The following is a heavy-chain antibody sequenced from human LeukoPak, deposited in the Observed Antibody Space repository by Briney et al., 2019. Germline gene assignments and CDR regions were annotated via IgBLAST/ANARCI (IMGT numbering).Heavy chain of an antibody. Sequence: GGSLILSCAASGFTFSRYWMSWVRQAPGKGLEWVANIKQDGSAKYYGDSVEGRFTISRDNAKNSLYLQMNSLRTEDTAVYYCARTKALTIRTFDIWGQGTMVTVSS. CDR2: IKQDGSAK. D-gene: IGHD3-10*01. CDR3: ARTKALTIRTFDI. J-gene: IGHJ3*02. V-gene: IGHV3-7*02. CDR1: GFTFSRYW.